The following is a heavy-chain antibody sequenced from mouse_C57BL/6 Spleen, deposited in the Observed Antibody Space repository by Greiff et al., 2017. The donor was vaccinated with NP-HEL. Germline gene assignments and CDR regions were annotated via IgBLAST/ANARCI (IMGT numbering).Heavy chain of an antibody. D-gene: IGHD3-2*02. Sequence: VQLQQSGAELVRPGASVTLSCKASGYTFTDYEMHWVKQTPVHGLEWIGAIDPETGGTAYNQKFKGKAILTADKSSSTAYMELRSLTSEDSAVYYCPRQLRLRWFAYWGQGTLVTVSA. CDR2: IDPETGGT. CDR1: GYTFTDYE. V-gene: IGHV1-15*01. J-gene: IGHJ3*01. CDR3: PRQLRLRWFAY.